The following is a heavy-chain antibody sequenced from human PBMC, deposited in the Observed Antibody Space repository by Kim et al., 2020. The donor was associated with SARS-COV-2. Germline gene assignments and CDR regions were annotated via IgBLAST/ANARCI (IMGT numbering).Heavy chain of an antibody. V-gene: IGHV3-21*04. Sequence: GGSLRLSCAASGFTFSSYSMNWVRQAPGKGLEWVSSISSSSSYIYYADSVKGRFTISRDNAKNSLYLQMNSLRAEDTAVYYCARDSSYYDSSGYYFFDCWGQGTLVTVSS. CDR2: ISSSSSYI. CDR1: GFTFSSYS. D-gene: IGHD3-22*01. CDR3: ARDSSYYDSSGYYFFDC. J-gene: IGHJ4*02.